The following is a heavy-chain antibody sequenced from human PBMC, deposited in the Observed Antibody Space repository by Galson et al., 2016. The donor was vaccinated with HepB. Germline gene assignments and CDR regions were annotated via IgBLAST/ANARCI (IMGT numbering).Heavy chain of an antibody. Sequence: SVKVSCKASGYTFTNFGISWVRQAPGQGLEWLGWVSGYSGQTNYAQNLQGRITMTTETSTSTAYMELGSLTSDDTANYYCARDLKGELWERDDYYPGMDVWGQGTPVIVSS. CDR1: GYTFTNFG. V-gene: IGHV1-18*04. CDR3: ARDLKGELWERDDYYPGMDV. D-gene: IGHD3-16*01. CDR2: VSGYSGQT. J-gene: IGHJ6*02.